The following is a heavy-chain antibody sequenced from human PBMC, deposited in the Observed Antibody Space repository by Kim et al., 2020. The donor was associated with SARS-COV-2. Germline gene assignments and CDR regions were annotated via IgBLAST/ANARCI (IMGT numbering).Heavy chain of an antibody. V-gene: IGHV5-10-1*01. CDR3: VAQAPRRLVY. CDR2: IDPSDSYT. J-gene: IGHJ4*02. CDR1: GYSFTSYW. Sequence: GESLKISCKGSGYSFTSYWISWVRQMPGKGLEWMGRIDPSDSYTNYSPSFQGHVTISADKSISTAYLQWSSLKASDTAMYYCVAQAPRRLVYWGQGTLVTVSS.